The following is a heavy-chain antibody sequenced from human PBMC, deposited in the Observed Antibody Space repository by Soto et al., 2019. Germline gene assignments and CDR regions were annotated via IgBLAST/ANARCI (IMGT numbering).Heavy chain of an antibody. J-gene: IGHJ6*02. V-gene: IGHV3-13*01. CDR1: GFTFNNYD. CDR2: IGTAGDT. D-gene: IGHD7-27*01. CDR3: ARGILGPGDYYYGMDV. Sequence: GGSLRLSCAASGFTFNNYDMHWVRQATGKGLEWVAGIGTAGDTFYPDSVQGRFTISRENANNSFYLQVNSLRAGDTAVYYCARGILGPGDYYYGMDVWGQGTTVTVSS.